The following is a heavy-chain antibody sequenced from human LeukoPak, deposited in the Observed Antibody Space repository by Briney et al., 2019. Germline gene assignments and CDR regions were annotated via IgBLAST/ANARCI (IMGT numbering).Heavy chain of an antibody. V-gene: IGHV3-74*01. D-gene: IGHD1-26*01. J-gene: IGHJ4*02. Sequence: PGGSMRLSCAASRFTFSSYWMHWVRQAPGKVRVWVSRINSDGTSTSYPDSVAGRFTISRDNATNTPYLQMNCLRAEDTAVSHCARGKEIVGATTTLGYWGQGTLVTVPS. CDR1: RFTFSSYW. CDR2: INSDGTST. CDR3: ARGKEIVGATTTLGY.